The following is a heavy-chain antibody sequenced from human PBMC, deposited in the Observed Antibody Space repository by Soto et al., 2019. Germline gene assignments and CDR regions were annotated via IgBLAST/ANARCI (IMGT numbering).Heavy chain of an antibody. J-gene: IGHJ6*02. Sequence: GGSLRLSCAASGFTFSSYGMHWVRQAPGKGLEWVAVISYDGSNKYYADSVKGRFTISRDNSKNTLYLQMNSLRAEDTAVYYCAKEGGPNYYYGMDVWGQGTTVTVSS. CDR3: AKEGGPNYYYGMDV. D-gene: IGHD1-26*01. CDR1: GFTFSSYG. CDR2: ISYDGSNK. V-gene: IGHV3-30*18.